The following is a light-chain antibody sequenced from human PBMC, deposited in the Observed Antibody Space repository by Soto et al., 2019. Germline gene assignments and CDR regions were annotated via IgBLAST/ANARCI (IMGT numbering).Light chain of an antibody. CDR3: QQRSNWPPIT. CDR1: QSVSSY. J-gene: IGKJ5*01. Sequence: EIVLTQSPATLSLSPGERATLSCRASQSVSSYLGWYQQKPGQAPRLLIYEASNRATGIPARFSGSGSGTDFTLTISSLEPEDFAVYYCQQRSNWPPITFGQGTRLEIK. V-gene: IGKV3-11*01. CDR2: EAS.